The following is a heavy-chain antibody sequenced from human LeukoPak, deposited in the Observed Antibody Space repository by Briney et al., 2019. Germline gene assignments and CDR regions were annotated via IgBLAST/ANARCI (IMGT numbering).Heavy chain of an antibody. CDR1: GGSVSSGSYY. Sequence: SETLSLTCTVSGGSVSSGSYYWGWIRQPPGKGLEWIGYIYYSGSTNYNPSLKSRVTISVDTSKNQFSLKLSSVTAADTAVYYCARDPLPLDYWGQGTLVTVSS. V-gene: IGHV4-61*01. CDR3: ARDPLPLDY. J-gene: IGHJ4*02. CDR2: IYYSGST.